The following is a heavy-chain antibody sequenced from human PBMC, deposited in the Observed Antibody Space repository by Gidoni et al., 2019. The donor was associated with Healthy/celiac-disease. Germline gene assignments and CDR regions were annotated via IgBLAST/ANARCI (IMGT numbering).Heavy chain of an antibody. CDR3: ARAVITMVRGVFDY. D-gene: IGHD3-10*01. CDR2: IYYSGST. J-gene: IGHJ4*02. Sequence: QVQLQESGPGLVKPSETLSLTCTVSGGSISSYYWSWIRQPPGKGLEWIGYIYYSGSTNYNPSLKSRVTISVDTSKNQFSLKLSSVTAADTAVYYCARAVITMVRGVFDYWGQGTLVTVSS. V-gene: IGHV4-59*01. CDR1: GGSISSYY.